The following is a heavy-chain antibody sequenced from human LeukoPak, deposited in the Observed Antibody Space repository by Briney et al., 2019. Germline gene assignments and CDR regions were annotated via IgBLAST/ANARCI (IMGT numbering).Heavy chain of an antibody. CDR1: GFTFGTYS. CDR3: ARGQGYAAVAGDSDY. CDR2: ISSSSSYI. J-gene: IGHJ4*02. Sequence: AGRSLRLSCAASGFTFGTYSMNWVRQPPGKGLEWVSSISSSSSYIYYEDSVKGRFPISSDNAKNSQYLQMNGLSAEGTAVYYCARGQGYAAVAGDSDYWGQGTLVIVSS. D-gene: IGHD6-19*01. V-gene: IGHV3-21*01.